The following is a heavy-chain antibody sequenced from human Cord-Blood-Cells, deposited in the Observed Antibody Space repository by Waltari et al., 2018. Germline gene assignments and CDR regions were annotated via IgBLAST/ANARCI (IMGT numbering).Heavy chain of an antibody. J-gene: IGHJ6*02. CDR1: RYTFTGYY. V-gene: IGHV1-2*04. CDR3: ARTSIVGATRYYYYGMDV. Sequence: SRYTFTGYYMHWVRQAAGQGLEWMGWINPNSGGTNYAQKFQGWVTMTRDTSISTAYMELSRLRSDDTAVYYCARTSIVGATRYYYYGMDVWGQGTTVTVSS. CDR2: INPNSGGT. D-gene: IGHD1-26*01.